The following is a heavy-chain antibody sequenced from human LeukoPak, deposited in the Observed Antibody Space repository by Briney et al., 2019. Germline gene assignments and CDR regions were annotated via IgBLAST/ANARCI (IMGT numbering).Heavy chain of an antibody. CDR1: GFTFSSYS. J-gene: IGHJ4*02. CDR3: ARDGGSGIDY. D-gene: IGHD6-25*01. CDR2: IWYDGSKE. Sequence: PGGSLRLSCAASGFTFSSYSMNWVRQSPDKGLEWVGVIWYDGSKEYYGDSVKGRFTISKDDSKNTLYLQMNSQRADDTAVYYCARDGGSGIDYWGQGTLVTVSS. V-gene: IGHV3-33*08.